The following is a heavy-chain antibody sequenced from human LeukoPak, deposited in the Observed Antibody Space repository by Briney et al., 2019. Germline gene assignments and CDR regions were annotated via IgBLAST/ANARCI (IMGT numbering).Heavy chain of an antibody. D-gene: IGHD6-19*01. Sequence: SETLSLTCTVSGGSISSSSYYWGWIRQPPGKELEWIGSIYYSGSTYYNPSLKSRVTISVDTSKNQFSLKLSSVTAADTAVYYCARIRQQWLVGATAFDIWGQGTMVTVSS. J-gene: IGHJ3*02. CDR1: GGSISSSSYY. CDR3: ARIRQQWLVGATAFDI. V-gene: IGHV4-39*01. CDR2: IYYSGST.